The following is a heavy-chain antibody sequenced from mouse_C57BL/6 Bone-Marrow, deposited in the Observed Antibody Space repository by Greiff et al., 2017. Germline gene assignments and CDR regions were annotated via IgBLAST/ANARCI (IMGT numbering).Heavy chain of an antibody. Sequence: QVQLQQPGTELVKPGASVKLSCKASGYTFTSYWMHWVKQRPGQGLEWIGNINPSNGGTNYNEKFKSKATLTGDKSSSTAYMQLSSLTSADSAVYYCASLEDRGDPITTVSPWFAYWGQGTLVTVSA. CDR3: ASLEDRGDPITTVSPWFAY. V-gene: IGHV1-53*01. CDR2: INPSNGGT. CDR1: GYTFTSYW. D-gene: IGHD1-1*01. J-gene: IGHJ3*01.